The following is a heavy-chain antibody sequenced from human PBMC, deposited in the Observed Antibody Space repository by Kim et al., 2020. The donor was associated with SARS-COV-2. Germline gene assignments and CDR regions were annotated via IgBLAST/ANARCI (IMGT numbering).Heavy chain of an antibody. CDR3: AHSLGGSGGDY. CDR2: K. Sequence: KRYSPSLKSRLTITKDTSKNQVVLTMTNMDPVDTATYYCAHSLGGSGGDYWGQGTLVTVSS. J-gene: IGHJ4*02. V-gene: IGHV2-5*01. D-gene: IGHD2-15*01.